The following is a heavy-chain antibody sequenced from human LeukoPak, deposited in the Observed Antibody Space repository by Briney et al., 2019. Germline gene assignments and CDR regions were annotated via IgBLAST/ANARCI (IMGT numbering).Heavy chain of an antibody. J-gene: IGHJ6*04. V-gene: IGHV3-30*18. CDR2: ISYDGSNK. Sequence: GGSLRLSCAASGFTFSTYGMHWVRQAPGKGLEWVTFISYDGSNKYYVDSVKGRFTISRDNSKSMLYLQMDSLRAEDTAVYYCAKDNIHCSSTSCYSGYYAMDVWGKGTTVTVST. CDR1: GFTFSTYG. D-gene: IGHD2-2*01. CDR3: AKDNIHCSSTSCYSGYYAMDV.